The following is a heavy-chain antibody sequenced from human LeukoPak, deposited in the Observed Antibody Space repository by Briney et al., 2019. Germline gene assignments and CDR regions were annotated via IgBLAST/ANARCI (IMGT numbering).Heavy chain of an antibody. J-gene: IGHJ4*02. CDR3: ARESTAGWFGELLELGY. Sequence: WASVKVSCKASGYTFTGYYMHWVRQAPGQGLEWMGWISAYNGNTNYAQKLQGRVTMTTDTSTSTAYMELRSLRSDDTAVYYCARESTAGWFGELLELGYWGQGTLVTVSS. V-gene: IGHV1-18*04. D-gene: IGHD3-10*01. CDR1: GYTFTGYY. CDR2: ISAYNGNT.